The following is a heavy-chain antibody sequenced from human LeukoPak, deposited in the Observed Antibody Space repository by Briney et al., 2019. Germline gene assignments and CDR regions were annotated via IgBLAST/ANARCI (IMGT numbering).Heavy chain of an antibody. CDR3: AKEIDNRYRYGSGKDY. CDR1: GFTFDDYD. V-gene: IGHV3-9*01. Sequence: PGGSLRLSCAASGFTFDDYDMHWVRQAPGKGLEWVSGISWNSGSIGYADSVKGRFTISRDNAKNSLYLQMNSLRAEDTALYYCAKEIDNRYRYGSGKDYWGQGTLVTVSS. D-gene: IGHD3-10*01. CDR2: ISWNSGSI. J-gene: IGHJ4*02.